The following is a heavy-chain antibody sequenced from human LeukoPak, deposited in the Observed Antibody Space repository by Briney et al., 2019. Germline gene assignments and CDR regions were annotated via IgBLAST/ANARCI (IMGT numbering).Heavy chain of an antibody. CDR1: GFIFSSYA. Sequence: GGSLRLSCAASGFIFSSYAMHWVRQAPGKGLEWVAVVSYDGSNKYYADSVKGRFTISRDNSNNTLFLQMNSLRAEDTAVYYCARPRILADHWGQGTLVTVSS. CDR2: VSYDGSNK. CDR3: ARPRILADH. V-gene: IGHV3-30*04. J-gene: IGHJ5*02. D-gene: IGHD2-15*01.